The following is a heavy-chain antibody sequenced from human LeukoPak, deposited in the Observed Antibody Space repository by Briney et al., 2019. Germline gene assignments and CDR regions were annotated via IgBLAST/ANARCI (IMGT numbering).Heavy chain of an antibody. J-gene: IGHJ3*02. CDR3: ARTYYYESSGYKDAFDI. CDR2: IYPGDSDT. V-gene: IGHV5-51*01. Sequence: PGESLKISCKGSGYSFTSYWIGWVRQMPGKGLEWMGGIYPGDSDTRYSPSFQGQVTISADKSISTAYLHWSSLKASDTAMYYCARTYYYESSGYKDAFDIWGQGTMVTVSS. CDR1: GYSFTSYW. D-gene: IGHD3-22*01.